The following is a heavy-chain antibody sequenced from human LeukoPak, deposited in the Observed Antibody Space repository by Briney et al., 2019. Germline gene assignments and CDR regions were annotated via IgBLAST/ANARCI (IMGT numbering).Heavy chain of an antibody. Sequence: GGSLRLACAASGFTFSDYYMSWIRQAPGKGLEWVSHISSSSSYTKYADSAKGRFTISRDNAKNSLYLQMSSLRAEDTAVYYCARGDTNIQHWGPGTQVTVSS. CDR1: GFTFSDYY. D-gene: IGHD2/OR15-2a*01. J-gene: IGHJ1*01. CDR2: ISSSSSYT. CDR3: ARGDTNIQH. V-gene: IGHV3-11*05.